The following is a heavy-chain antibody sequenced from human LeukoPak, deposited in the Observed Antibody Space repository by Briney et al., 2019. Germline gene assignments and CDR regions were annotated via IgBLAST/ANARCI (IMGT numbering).Heavy chain of an antibody. J-gene: IGHJ4*02. Sequence: GGSLRLSCAASGFTFSNAWMNWVRQAPGKGLVWVGRIKSKTDGGTTDYAAPVKGRFTISRDDSKNTLYLQMNSLKTEDTAVYYCTTSSSGWYHFDYWGQGTLVTVSS. CDR3: TTSSSGWYHFDY. D-gene: IGHD6-19*01. CDR1: GFTFSNAW. CDR2: IKSKTDGGTT. V-gene: IGHV3-15*07.